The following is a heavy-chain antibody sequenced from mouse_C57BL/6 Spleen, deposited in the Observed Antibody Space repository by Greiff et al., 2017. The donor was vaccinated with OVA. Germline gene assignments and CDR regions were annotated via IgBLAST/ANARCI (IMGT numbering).Heavy chain of an antibody. J-gene: IGHJ4*01. CDR1: GFTFSSYG. CDR2: ISSGGSYT. D-gene: IGHD1-1*01. CDR3: ARHDTTVVATSMDY. Sequence: EVQVVESGGDLVKPGGSLKLSCAASGFTFSSYGLSWVRQTPDKRLEWVATISSGGSYTYYPDSVKGRFTISRDNAKNTLYLQMSSLKSEDTAMYYCARHDTTVVATSMDYWGQGTSVTVSS. V-gene: IGHV5-6*01.